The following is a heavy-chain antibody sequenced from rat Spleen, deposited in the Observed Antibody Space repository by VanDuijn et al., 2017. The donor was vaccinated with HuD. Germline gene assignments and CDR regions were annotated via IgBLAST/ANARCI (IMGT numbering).Heavy chain of an antibody. CDR2: ITYSGTT. Sequence: EVQLQESGPGLVKPSQSLSLTCSVTDYSITSNYWGWIRKFPGNKMEWMGFITYSGTTTYNPSLKSRISITLDTSKNQFFLQLNSVTTEDTATYYCATITGSEGFAYWGQGTLVTVSS. CDR3: ATITGSEGFAY. D-gene: IGHD5-1*01. J-gene: IGHJ3*01. V-gene: IGHV3-1*01. CDR1: DYSITSNY.